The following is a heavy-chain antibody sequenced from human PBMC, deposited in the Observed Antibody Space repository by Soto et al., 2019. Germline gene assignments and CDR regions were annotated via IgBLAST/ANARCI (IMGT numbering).Heavy chain of an antibody. Sequence: SGPTLVNPTQTLTLTCTFSGFSLSTSGMRVSWIRQPPGKALEWLARIDWDDDKFYNTSLKTRLTISKDSSKNQVVLTMTNMDPVDSATYYCARMFHCSGGTCPFDYWGQGALVTVSS. V-gene: IGHV2-70*04. CDR2: IDWDDDK. D-gene: IGHD2-15*01. CDR1: GFSLSTSGMR. J-gene: IGHJ4*02. CDR3: ARMFHCSGGTCPFDY.